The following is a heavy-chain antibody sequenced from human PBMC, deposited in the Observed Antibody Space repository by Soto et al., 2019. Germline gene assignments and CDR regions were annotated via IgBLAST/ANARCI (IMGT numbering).Heavy chain of an antibody. D-gene: IGHD4-4*01. Sequence: GGSLRLSCAASGFTFSSYGMHWVRQAPGKGLEWVAVISYDGSNKYYADSVKGRFTISRDNSKNTLYLQMNSLRAEDTAVYYCAKDPDYTHYYGMDVWGQGTTVTVSS. J-gene: IGHJ6*02. CDR1: GFTFSSYG. V-gene: IGHV3-30*18. CDR2: ISYDGSNK. CDR3: AKDPDYTHYYGMDV.